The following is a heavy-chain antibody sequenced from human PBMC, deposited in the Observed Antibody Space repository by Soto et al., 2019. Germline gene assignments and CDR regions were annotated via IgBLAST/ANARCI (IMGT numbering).Heavy chain of an antibody. Sequence: PSETLSLTCSVSNDSISSYYWSWIRQSPGKGLEWIGYSFYSGGTSYNPSLESRVTISVDRSTNQFSLKLTSVTAADTAAYYCVRELSRGWFDPWGQGTLVTVSS. V-gene: IGHV4-59*01. D-gene: IGHD3-16*01. CDR2: SFYSGGT. J-gene: IGHJ5*02. CDR1: NDSISSYY. CDR3: VRELSRGWFDP.